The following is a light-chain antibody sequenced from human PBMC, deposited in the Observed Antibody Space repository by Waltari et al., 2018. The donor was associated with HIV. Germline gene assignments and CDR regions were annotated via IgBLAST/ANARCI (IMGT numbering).Light chain of an antibody. CDR3: QQTHTFPIT. CDR2: DAA. J-gene: IGKJ5*01. Sequence: DLQMTQSPSSLSSSVGDRVTINCRASQGISTSLAWYQQKPGKAPQLLIYDAATLHSGVPSRFSGSGSVTEFTLTISSLQPEDFATYYCQQTHTFPITFGQGTRLELK. CDR1: QGISTS. V-gene: IGKV1D-12*01.